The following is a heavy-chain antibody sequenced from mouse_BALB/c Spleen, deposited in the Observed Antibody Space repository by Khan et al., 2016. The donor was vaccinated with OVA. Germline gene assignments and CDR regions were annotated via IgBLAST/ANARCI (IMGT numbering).Heavy chain of an antibody. CDR2: IWAGGST. V-gene: IGHV2-9*02. Sequence: QVQLKQSGPGLVAPSQSLSITCTVSGFSLTSYGIHWVRQPPGKGLEWLGIIWAGGSTNYNSALMSRLSISKDNSRSQVFLKMNSQKNDDTAMYFCARNREYDYGDYWGQGTTLTGSS. CDR1: GFSLTSYG. CDR3: ARNREYDYGDY. D-gene: IGHD2-4*01. J-gene: IGHJ2*01.